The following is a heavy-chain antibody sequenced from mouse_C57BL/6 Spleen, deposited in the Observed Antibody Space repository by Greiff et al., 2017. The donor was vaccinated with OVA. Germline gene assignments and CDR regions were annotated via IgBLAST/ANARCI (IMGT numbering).Heavy chain of an antibody. CDR2: IDPSDSET. CDR3: ARVGFYCSSYGGAMDY. D-gene: IGHD1-1*01. V-gene: IGHV1-52*01. J-gene: IGHJ4*01. Sequence: VQLQQPGAELVRPGSSVKLSCKASGYTFTSYWMHWVKQRPIQGLEWIGNIDPSDSETQYNQKFKDKATLTVDKSSSTAYMQLSSLTSEDPALYYCARVGFYCSSYGGAMDYWGQGTSVTVSS. CDR1: GYTFTSYW.